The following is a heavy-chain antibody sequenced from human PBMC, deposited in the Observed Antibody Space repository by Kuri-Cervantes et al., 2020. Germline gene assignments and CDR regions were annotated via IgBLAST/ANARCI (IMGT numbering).Heavy chain of an antibody. CDR1: GGTFSSYA. V-gene: IGHV1-69*05. J-gene: IGHJ6*03. CDR3: ATNTGGRWGSYRRHYYYYYMDV. D-gene: IGHD3-16*02. Sequence: SVKVSCKASGGTFSSYAISWVRQAPGQGLEWMGGIIPIFGTANYAQKFQGRVTITTDESTSTAYMELSSLRSEDTAVYYCATNTGGRWGSYRRHYYYYYMDVWGKGTTVTVSS. CDR2: IIPIFGTA.